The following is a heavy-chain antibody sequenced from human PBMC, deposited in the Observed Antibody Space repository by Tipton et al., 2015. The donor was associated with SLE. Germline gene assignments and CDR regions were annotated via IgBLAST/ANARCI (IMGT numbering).Heavy chain of an antibody. CDR1: GGSISSSSYY. V-gene: IGHV4-39*07. J-gene: IGHJ6*03. D-gene: IGHD6-13*01. CDR2: IYYSGST. CDR3: ARGRAAGDLYFFYYYMDV. Sequence: TLSLTCTVSGGSISSSSYYWGWIRQPPGKGLEWIGSIYYSGSTYYNPSLKSRVTISVDTPKNQFSLKLSSVTAADTAVYYCARGRAAGDLYFFYYYMDVWGKGTTVAVSS.